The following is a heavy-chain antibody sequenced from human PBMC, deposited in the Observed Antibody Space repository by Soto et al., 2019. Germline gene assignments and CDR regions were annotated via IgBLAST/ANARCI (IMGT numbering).Heavy chain of an antibody. D-gene: IGHD2-21*02. CDR1: GGSISSSSYY. J-gene: IGHJ4*02. CDR2: IYYSGST. CDR3: ARRNRGDWIFDY. Sequence: SETLSLTCTVSGGSISSSSYYWGWIRQPPGKGLEWIGSIYYSGSTYYNPSLKSRVTISVDTSKNQFSLKLSSVTAADTAVYYCARRNRGDWIFDYRGQGTLVTVSS. V-gene: IGHV4-39*01.